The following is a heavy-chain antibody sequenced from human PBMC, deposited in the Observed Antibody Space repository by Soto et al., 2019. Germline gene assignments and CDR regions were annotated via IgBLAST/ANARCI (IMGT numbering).Heavy chain of an antibody. D-gene: IGHD3-22*01. CDR1: GFTFSNAW. CDR2: IKSKTDGGTT. CDR3: TTDPVTMIVVVPSSG. J-gene: IGHJ4*02. V-gene: IGHV3-15*07. Sequence: PGGSLRLSCAASGFTFSNAWMNWVRQAPGKGLWWVGRIKSKTDGGTTDYAAPVKGRFTISRDDSKNTLYLQMNSLKTEDTAVYYCTTDPVTMIVVVPSSGWGQGTLVTVSS.